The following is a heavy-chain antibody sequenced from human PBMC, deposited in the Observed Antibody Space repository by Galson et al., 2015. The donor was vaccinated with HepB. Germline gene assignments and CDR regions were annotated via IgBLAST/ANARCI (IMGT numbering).Heavy chain of an antibody. Sequence: SLRLSCAASGFTFSSYAMSWVRQAPGKGLEWVSAISGSGGSTYYADSVKGRFTISRDNSKNTLYLQMNSLRAEDTAVYYCAKGGTHCSGGSCYSGYYYYGMDVWGQGTTVTVSS. CDR2: ISGSGGST. CDR1: GFTFSSYA. V-gene: IGHV3-23*01. CDR3: AKGGTHCSGGSCYSGYYYYGMDV. D-gene: IGHD2-15*01. J-gene: IGHJ6*02.